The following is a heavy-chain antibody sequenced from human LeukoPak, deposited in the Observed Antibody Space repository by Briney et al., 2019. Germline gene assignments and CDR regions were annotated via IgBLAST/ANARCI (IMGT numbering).Heavy chain of an antibody. J-gene: IGHJ6*04. V-gene: IGHV3-21*06. CDR2: ISTSSSYI. CDR1: GFTFNTYT. Sequence: GGSLRLSCAASGFTFNTYTMNWVRQAPGKGLEWVSFISTSSSYIYYADSVKGRFTVSRHNAKNFLYLQMNNLRAEDTAVYYCAELGITMIGGVWGKGTTVTISS. D-gene: IGHD3-10*02. CDR3: AELGITMIGGV.